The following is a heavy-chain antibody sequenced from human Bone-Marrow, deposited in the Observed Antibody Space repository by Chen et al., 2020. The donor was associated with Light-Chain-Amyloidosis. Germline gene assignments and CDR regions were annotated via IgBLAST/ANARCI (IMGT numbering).Heavy chain of an antibody. J-gene: IGHJ3*02. CDR3: ATDRGFSTFNI. V-gene: IGHV3-7*03. D-gene: IGHD3-10*01. CDR2: INPDGRTK. Sequence: EVQLVESGGGLVQPGGSLRLSCAASGFSFSGSWMVWVRQAPGKGLEWLANINPDGRTKNYVDSVKGRFTISRDNTQNSLFLQMNSLRVEDTAVYYCATDRGFSTFNIWGQGTMLTVSS. CDR1: GFSFSGSW.